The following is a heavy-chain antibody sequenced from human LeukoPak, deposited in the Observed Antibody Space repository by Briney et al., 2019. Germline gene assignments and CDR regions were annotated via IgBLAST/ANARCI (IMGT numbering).Heavy chain of an antibody. Sequence: PGGSLRLSCTASEFTLSSYHMHWVREAPGKGLEWVAGISIDGNGQYYADSVKGRFTVSRDNSKNTLFLEMNSLRAEDTAVYYCARGIGLERRYFQFDYWGQGILVTVSS. CDR2: ISIDGNGQ. D-gene: IGHD1-1*01. CDR1: EFTLSSYH. V-gene: IGHV3-30*04. CDR3: ARGIGLERRYFQFDY. J-gene: IGHJ4*02.